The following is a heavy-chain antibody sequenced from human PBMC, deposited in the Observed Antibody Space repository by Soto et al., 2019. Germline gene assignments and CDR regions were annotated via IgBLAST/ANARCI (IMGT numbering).Heavy chain of an antibody. V-gene: IGHV3-7*03. J-gene: IGHJ4*02. CDR3: VRGGHGSGSYLGSY. Sequence: GGSLRLSCVASGFTFTTYWMSWVRQAPGKGLEWVANIRQDGGAQYYVDSVKGRFAISRDNAKNSVYLQMDSLRAEDTAVYYCVRGGHGSGSYLGSYWGQGILVTVSS. CDR1: GFTFTTYW. CDR2: IRQDGGAQ. D-gene: IGHD3-10*01.